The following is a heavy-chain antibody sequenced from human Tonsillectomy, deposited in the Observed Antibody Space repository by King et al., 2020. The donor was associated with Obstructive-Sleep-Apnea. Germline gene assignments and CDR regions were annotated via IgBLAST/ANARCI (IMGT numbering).Heavy chain of an antibody. CDR2: ISGSGGST. V-gene: IGHV3-23*04. D-gene: IGHD6-19*01. CDR1: GFTFSTYA. CDR3: AKARGWYRLPFDY. J-gene: IGHJ4*02. Sequence: VQLVESGGGLVQPGGSLRLSCAASGFTFSTYAMIWVRQAPGKGLEWVSVISGSGGSTYYADSVKGRFTISRDNSKNTLYLQMNRLRAEDTAVYYCAKARGWYRLPFDYWGQGTLVTVSS.